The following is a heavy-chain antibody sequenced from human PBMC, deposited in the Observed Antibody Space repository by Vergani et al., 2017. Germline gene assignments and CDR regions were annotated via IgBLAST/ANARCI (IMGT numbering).Heavy chain of an antibody. Sequence: QLQESGPGLVKPSATLSLTCSVSGASISTSDWWSWVRQSPGRGLEWIGKVGHSGSTYIKASFRSRVTLSVDWSRNQFSLQLASLTAADTAIYFCARNPGGAHFYDYWGQGSLVTVSS. D-gene: IGHD2-8*02. CDR1: GASISTSDW. CDR3: ARNPGGAHFYDY. J-gene: IGHJ4*02. CDR2: VGHSGST. V-gene: IGHV4-4*02.